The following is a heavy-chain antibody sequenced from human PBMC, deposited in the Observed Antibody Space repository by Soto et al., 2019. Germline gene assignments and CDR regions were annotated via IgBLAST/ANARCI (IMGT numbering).Heavy chain of an antibody. CDR2: IYYSGST. CDR3: ARENGYSAFDI. D-gene: IGHD3-22*01. V-gene: IGHV4-59*01. Sequence: SETLSLTCTVSGASISSYYWSWIRQPPGKGLEWIGYIYYSGSTNYNPSLKSRVTISVDTSKNQLSLKVSSVTAADTAVYYCARENGYSAFDIWGQGTMVTVSS. J-gene: IGHJ3*02. CDR1: GASISSYY.